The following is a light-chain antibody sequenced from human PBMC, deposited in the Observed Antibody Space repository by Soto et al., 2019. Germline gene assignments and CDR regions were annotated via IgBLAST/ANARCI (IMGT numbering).Light chain of an antibody. CDR3: QSYDNSLSALV. V-gene: IGLV1-40*01. J-gene: IGLJ2*01. CDR2: GNS. CDR1: SSNIGASYA. Sequence: QSVLTQPPSVSGAPGQRVTISCTGSSSNIGASYAVHWYRQLPGTAPRLLIYGNSDRPSGVPDRFSGSKSGTSASLVITGVQAEDEADYYCQSYDNSLSALVFGGGTQLTVL.